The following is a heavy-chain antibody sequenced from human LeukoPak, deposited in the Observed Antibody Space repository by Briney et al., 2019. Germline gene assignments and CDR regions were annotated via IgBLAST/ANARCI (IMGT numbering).Heavy chain of an antibody. V-gene: IGHV3-11*04. Sequence: GGSLRLSCAASGFTFSDYYMSWIRQAPGKGLEWVSYISSSGSTIYYADSVKGRFTISRDNAKNSLYLQMNSLRAEDTAVYYSAREGATGTTGSWFDPWGQGTLVTVSS. D-gene: IGHD1-7*01. CDR2: ISSSGSTI. CDR3: AREGATGTTGSWFDP. J-gene: IGHJ5*02. CDR1: GFTFSDYY.